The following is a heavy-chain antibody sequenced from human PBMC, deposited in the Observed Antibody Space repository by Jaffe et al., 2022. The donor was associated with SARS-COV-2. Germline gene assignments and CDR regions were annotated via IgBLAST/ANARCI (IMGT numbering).Heavy chain of an antibody. Sequence: EVQLVESGGGLVQPGGSLRLSCAASGFMFSTYAMTWVRQAPGKGLEWVSIISGSGGRTYYADSVKGRFTISRDNSKNTLYLQMNSLRAEDTAVYYCAKGWSSSSYGDNWFDPWGQGTLVTVSS. D-gene: IGHD6-13*01. CDR2: ISGSGGRT. CDR1: GFMFSTYA. CDR3: AKGWSSSSYGDNWFDP. V-gene: IGHV3-23*04. J-gene: IGHJ5*02.